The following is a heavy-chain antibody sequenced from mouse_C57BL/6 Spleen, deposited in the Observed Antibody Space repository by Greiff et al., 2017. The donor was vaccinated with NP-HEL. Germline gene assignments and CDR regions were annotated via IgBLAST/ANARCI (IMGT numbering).Heavy chain of an antibody. CDR1: GFTFSSYA. CDR2: ISSGGDYI. D-gene: IGHD2-1*01. J-gene: IGHJ4*01. Sequence: EVKVVESGEGLVKPGGSLKLSCAASGFTFSSYAMSWVRQTPEKRLEWVAYISSGGDYIYYADTVKGRFTISRDNARNTLYLQMSSLKSEDTAMYYCTRFYGNYYAMDYWGQGTSVTVSS. V-gene: IGHV5-9-1*02. CDR3: TRFYGNYYAMDY.